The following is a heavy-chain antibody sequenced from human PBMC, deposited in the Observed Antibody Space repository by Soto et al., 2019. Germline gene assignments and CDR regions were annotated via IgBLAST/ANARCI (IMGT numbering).Heavy chain of an antibody. CDR2: IYFSGST. CDR1: GGSVSSGSYY. V-gene: IGHV4-61*01. CDR3: ARDKGRYDFWSGYYFDY. Sequence: ETLSLTCTVSGGSVSSGSYYWSWIRQPPGKGLEWIGYIYFSGSTNYNPSLKSRVTISVDTSKNQFSLKLSSVTAADTAVYYCARDKGRYDFWSGYYFDYWGQGTLVTVSS. J-gene: IGHJ4*02. D-gene: IGHD3-3*01.